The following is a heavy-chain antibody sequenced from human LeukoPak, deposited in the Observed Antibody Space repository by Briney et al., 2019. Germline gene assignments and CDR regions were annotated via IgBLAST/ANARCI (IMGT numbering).Heavy chain of an antibody. J-gene: IGHJ3*02. CDR2: ISAYNGNT. D-gene: IGHD3-22*01. CDR1: GYTFTSYG. V-gene: IGHV1-18*01. CDR3: AGSSAMIVPGTGAFDI. Sequence: GASVKVSCKASGYTFTSYGISWVRQAPGQGLEWMGWISAYNGNTNYAQKLQGRVTMTTDTSTSTAYMELRSLRSDDTAVYYCAGSSAMIVPGTGAFDIWGQGTMVTVSS.